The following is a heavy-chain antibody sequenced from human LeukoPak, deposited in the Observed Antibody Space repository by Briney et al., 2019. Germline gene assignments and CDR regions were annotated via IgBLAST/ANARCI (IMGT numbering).Heavy chain of an antibody. CDR1: GYTFTGYY. Sequence: ASVKVSCKASGYTFTGYYLHWVRQAPGQGLEWMGRINPNSGAARCAQMFQGRVILTRDTSLSTVYMELSRLGSDDTAIYYCVRDAFTVGATGENWFDPWGQGTLVTVSS. J-gene: IGHJ5*02. CDR3: VRDAFTVGATGENWFDP. CDR2: INPNSGAA. D-gene: IGHD1-26*01. V-gene: IGHV1-2*06.